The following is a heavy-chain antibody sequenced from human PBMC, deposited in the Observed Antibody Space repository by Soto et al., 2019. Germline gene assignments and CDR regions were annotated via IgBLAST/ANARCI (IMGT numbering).Heavy chain of an antibody. Sequence: QVQLVESGGGVVQAGGSLRLSCATSGFTFSHCGFHWVRQAPGKGLEWVAFIWYDGTKQYYADSVKGRFTITRDNSKNTLYLGMKSLRGDDTAVYFCARDEGAPRTYYFDYWGQGALVTVSS. CDR1: GFTFSHCG. CDR3: ARDEGAPRTYYFDY. CDR2: IWYDGTKQ. J-gene: IGHJ4*02. V-gene: IGHV3-33*01.